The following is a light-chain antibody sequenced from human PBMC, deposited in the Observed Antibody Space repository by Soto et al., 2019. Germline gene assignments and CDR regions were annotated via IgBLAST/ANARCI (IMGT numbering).Light chain of an antibody. CDR3: QQSYSTPPGT. V-gene: IGKV1-39*01. Sequence: DIQMTQSPSSLSASVGDRVTITCRASQSISSYLNWYQQKPGKAPKLLIYAASSLQSGVPSRFGGSGSGTDFTLTISSLQPEDFATYYCQQSYSTPPGTFGQGTKLEIK. CDR2: AAS. CDR1: QSISSY. J-gene: IGKJ2*01.